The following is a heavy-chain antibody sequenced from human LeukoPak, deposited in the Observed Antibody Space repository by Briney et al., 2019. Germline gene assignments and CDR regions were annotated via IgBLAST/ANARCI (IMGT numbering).Heavy chain of an antibody. CDR2: IWYDGSNK. V-gene: IGHV3-33*06. CDR1: GFTFSSYG. D-gene: IGHD6-6*01. Sequence: GGSLRLSCAASGFTFSSYGMHWVRQAPGKGLEWVAVIWYDGSNKYYADSVKGRFTISRDNPKNTLYLKMNSLRAEDTALYYCAKDLGRSTDYWGQGTLVTVSS. J-gene: IGHJ4*02. CDR3: AKDLGRSTDY.